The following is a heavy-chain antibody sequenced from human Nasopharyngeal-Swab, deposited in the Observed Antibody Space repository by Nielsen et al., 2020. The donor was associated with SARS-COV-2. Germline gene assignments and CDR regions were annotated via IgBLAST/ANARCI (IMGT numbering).Heavy chain of an antibody. Sequence: ASVKVSCKASGCTFTSYDIIWVRQATGQGLEWMGWIIPNSGNTGYAQKFQGRVTMTRNTSISTAYMELSSLGYEDTAVYYCARGRWLSIGYAWGYWGQGTLVTVSS. CDR3: ARGRWLSIGYAWGY. D-gene: IGHD3-22*01. V-gene: IGHV1-8*01. CDR1: GCTFTSYD. CDR2: IIPNSGNT. J-gene: IGHJ4*02.